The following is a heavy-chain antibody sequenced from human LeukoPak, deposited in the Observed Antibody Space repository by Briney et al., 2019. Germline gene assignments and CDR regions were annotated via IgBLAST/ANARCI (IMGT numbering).Heavy chain of an antibody. V-gene: IGHV3-7*01. CDR2: IKQDGSEK. CDR1: GFTFSSYW. Sequence: GGSLRLSCAASGFTFSSYWMSWVRQAPGKGLEWVANIKQDGSEKYYVDSVKGRFTISRDNAKNSLYLQMNSLRAEDTAVYYCARDDITMVRGGGYDAFDIWGQGAMVTVSS. J-gene: IGHJ3*02. D-gene: IGHD3-10*01. CDR3: ARDDITMVRGGGYDAFDI.